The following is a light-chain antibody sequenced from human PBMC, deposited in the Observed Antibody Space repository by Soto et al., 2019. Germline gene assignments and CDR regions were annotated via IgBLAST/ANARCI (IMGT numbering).Light chain of an antibody. CDR3: QQTYTSRPWT. CDR2: GAS. Sequence: DIQVTQSPSSLSASVGDRVTITCRASQSINTFLNWYQQRPGKAPNLLIYGASNLQSGVPSRFSGSGSGTDFTLTISSLQPGDFATYYCQQTYTSRPWTFGRGTKVEIK. CDR1: QSINTF. V-gene: IGKV1-39*01. J-gene: IGKJ1*01.